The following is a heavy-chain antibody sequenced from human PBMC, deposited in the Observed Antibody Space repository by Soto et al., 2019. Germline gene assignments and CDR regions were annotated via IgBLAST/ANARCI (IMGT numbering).Heavy chain of an antibody. D-gene: IGHD6-6*01. CDR1: GGSISSAGYY. CDR3: ATEHIAARSRFDY. CDR2: IYYSGST. Sequence: SEPLSLRWTVSGGSISSAGYYWSWILQHPGKGLERIGYIYYSGSTYYNPSLKSRVTISVDTSKNQFSLKLSSVTAADTAVYYCATEHIAARSRFDYWGQGNLVTGSS. V-gene: IGHV4-31*02. J-gene: IGHJ4*02.